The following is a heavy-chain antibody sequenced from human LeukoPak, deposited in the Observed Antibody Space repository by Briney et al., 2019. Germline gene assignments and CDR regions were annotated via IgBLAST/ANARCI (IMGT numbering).Heavy chain of an antibody. CDR3: ARAGRLTQNHDAFDI. CDR2: IYHSGST. V-gene: IGHV4-30-2*01. Sequence: SQTLSLTCAVSGGSISSGGYSWSWLRQPPGKGLEWIGYIYHSGSTYYNPSLKGRVTISVDRSKNQFSLKLSSVTAADTAVYYCARAGRLTQNHDAFDIWGQGTMVTVSS. D-gene: IGHD3-10*01. J-gene: IGHJ3*02. CDR1: GGSISSGGYS.